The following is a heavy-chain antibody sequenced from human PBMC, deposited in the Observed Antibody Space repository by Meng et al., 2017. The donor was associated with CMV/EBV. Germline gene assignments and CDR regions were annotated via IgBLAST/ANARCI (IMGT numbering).Heavy chain of an antibody. D-gene: IGHD6-13*01. V-gene: IGHV3-43*01. CDR2: ISWDGGST. CDR1: GFTFDDYT. CDR3: ANQYSSSWGGGYFDY. J-gene: IGHJ4*02. Sequence: GESLKISCAASGFTFDDYTMHWVRQAPGKGLEWVSLISWDGGSTYYADSVKGRFTISRDNSKNSLYLQMNSLRAEDTAVYYCANQYSSSWGGGYFDYWGQGTLVTVSS.